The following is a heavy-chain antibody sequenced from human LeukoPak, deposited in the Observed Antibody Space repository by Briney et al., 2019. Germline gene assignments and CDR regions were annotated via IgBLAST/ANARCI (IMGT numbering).Heavy chain of an antibody. CDR1: GFTFRSYW. J-gene: IGHJ4*02. CDR3: TRGGSYGDF. CDR2: LKSDGSSR. D-gene: IGHD3-16*01. Sequence: GGSLRLSCEASGFTFRSYWMHWVRQTPGRGLVWVSSLKSDGSSRTYADSVTGRFTISRDNTKNTLYLQMSSLIAADTAVYYCTRGGSYGDFWGQGTLVTVSS. V-gene: IGHV3-74*01.